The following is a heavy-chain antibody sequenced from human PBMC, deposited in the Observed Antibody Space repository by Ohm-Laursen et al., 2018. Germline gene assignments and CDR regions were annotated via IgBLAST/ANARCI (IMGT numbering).Heavy chain of an antibody. Sequence: ASVTVSCKASGYTFTRYYMHWLRQDPGQGLEWMGYINPTGDRTNYAQRFQGRVTFTRDTSTTTDYMELSSLRSEDTAIYYCTRDASGTVAGKAYWYFEFWGRGTLLTVSS. CDR3: TRDASGTVAGKAYWYFEF. CDR1: GYTFTRYY. CDR2: INPTGDRT. J-gene: IGHJ2*01. D-gene: IGHD6-19*01. V-gene: IGHV1-46*01.